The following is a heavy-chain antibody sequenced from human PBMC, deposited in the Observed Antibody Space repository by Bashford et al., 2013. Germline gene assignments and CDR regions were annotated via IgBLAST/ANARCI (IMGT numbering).Heavy chain of an antibody. D-gene: IGHD3-16*01. J-gene: IGHJ5*02. CDR3: ARDTSGYRGSPAREVWWFDP. CDR2: INPTGDTT. Sequence: WVRQAPGQGLEWMGVINPTGDTTRYAQKFQGRATMTRDTSTSTDYLEVSSLRSEDTAVYYCARDTSGYRGSPAREVWWFDPWGQGTLVTVSS. V-gene: IGHV1-46*01.